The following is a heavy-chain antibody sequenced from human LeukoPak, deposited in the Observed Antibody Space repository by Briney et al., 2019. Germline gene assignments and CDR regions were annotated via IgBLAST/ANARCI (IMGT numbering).Heavy chain of an antibody. Sequence: SETLSLTCTVAGDSINSYHWSWIRHPAGKGPEWIGRIHMSGSTNYNPSLRSRVAISMDNSKNQFSLKLKSVTAADTAVYYCARDDSSRDDSGGYHYWGQGTLVTISS. V-gene: IGHV4-4*07. J-gene: IGHJ4*02. D-gene: IGHD3-22*01. CDR1: GDSINSYH. CDR2: IHMSGST. CDR3: ARDDSSRDDSGGYHY.